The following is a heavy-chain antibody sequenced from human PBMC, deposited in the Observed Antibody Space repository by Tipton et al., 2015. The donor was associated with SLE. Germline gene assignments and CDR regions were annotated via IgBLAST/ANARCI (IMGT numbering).Heavy chain of an antibody. CDR2: IYKTGIT. J-gene: IGHJ4*02. CDR3: ARGKGHDWHIDF. D-gene: IGHD1/OR15-1a*01. CDR1: GDSMNNYY. V-gene: IGHV4-4*07. Sequence: TLSLTCSVSGDSMNNYYWSWIRQPAGMPLEWIGRIYKTGITNYNPSLKGRLSMSVDMSKAHFSLNLNSVTAADTAMYYCARGKGHDWHIDFWGQGTLVTVSS.